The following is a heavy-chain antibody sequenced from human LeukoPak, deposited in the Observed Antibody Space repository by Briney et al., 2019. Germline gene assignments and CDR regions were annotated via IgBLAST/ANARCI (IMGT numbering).Heavy chain of an antibody. D-gene: IGHD3-22*01. CDR2: MNPISGNT. CDR1: GYTFTSYD. Sequence: ASVKVSCKASGYTFTSYDINWVRQATGQGLEWMGWMNPISGNTGHAQKFQGRVTMTRDTSISTAYMELSSLGSEDTAVYYCARGVDYYDSSGYYLGGGYYYYMDVWGKGTTVTVSS. V-gene: IGHV1-8*01. CDR3: ARGVDYYDSSGYYLGGGYYYYMDV. J-gene: IGHJ6*03.